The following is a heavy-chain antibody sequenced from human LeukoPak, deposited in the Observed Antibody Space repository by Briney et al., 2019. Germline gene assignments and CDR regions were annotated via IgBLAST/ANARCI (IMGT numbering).Heavy chain of an antibody. V-gene: IGHV4-4*07. Sequence: PSETLSLTCTVSDGSISYYYWSWIRQPAGKGLEWIGRIYVGGSTNYNPSLKSRVTMSVDTSKNQFSLRLNSVTAADTAVYYCARLSTGPYGLGAFDIWGQGTMVTVSS. CDR1: DGSISYYY. D-gene: IGHD1-1*01. CDR3: ARLSTGPYGLGAFDI. J-gene: IGHJ3*02. CDR2: IYVGGST.